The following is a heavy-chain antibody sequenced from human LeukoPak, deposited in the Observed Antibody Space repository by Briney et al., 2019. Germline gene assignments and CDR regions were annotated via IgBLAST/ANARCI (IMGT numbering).Heavy chain of an antibody. CDR2: NNHSGST. J-gene: IGHJ6*02. D-gene: IGHD6-13*01. CDR3: ARARVAAAGTRYYYYGMDV. CDR1: GGSFSGYY. V-gene: IGHV4-34*01. Sequence: SETLSLTCAVYGGSFSGYYWSWIRQPPGKGLEWIGENNHSGSTNYNPSLKSRVTISVDTSKNQFSLKLSSVTAADTAVYYCARARVAAAGTRYYYYGMDVWGQGTTVTVSS.